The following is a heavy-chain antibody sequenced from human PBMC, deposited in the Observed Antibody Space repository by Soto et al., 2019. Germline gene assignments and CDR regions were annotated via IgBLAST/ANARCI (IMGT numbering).Heavy chain of an antibody. CDR3: ARSIGSSGYYPEYYFDY. V-gene: IGHV1-69*13. Sequence: SVKVSCKASGGTFSSYAISWVRQAPGQGLEWMGGIIPIFGTANYAQKFQGRVTITADESTSTAYMELSSLRSEDTAVYYCARSIGSSGYYPEYYFDYWVQGTLVTVS. D-gene: IGHD3-22*01. CDR2: IIPIFGTA. J-gene: IGHJ4*02. CDR1: GGTFSSYA.